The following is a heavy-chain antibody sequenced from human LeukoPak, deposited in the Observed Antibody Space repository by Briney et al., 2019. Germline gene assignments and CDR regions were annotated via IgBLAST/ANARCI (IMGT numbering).Heavy chain of an antibody. CDR3: ARAPSASIFDVSGELDP. CDR1: GYPFTSYN. Sequence: ASVKVSCKAAGYPFTSYNIAWVRQAPGQGLEWMGWIISYNGDTRYAQKYEGRVTMTTDTSTTTAYMELTNLRSDDTAVYYRARAPSASIFDVSGELDPWGQGTLLTVSS. J-gene: IGHJ5*02. V-gene: IGHV1-18*01. D-gene: IGHD3-3*01. CDR2: IISYNGDT.